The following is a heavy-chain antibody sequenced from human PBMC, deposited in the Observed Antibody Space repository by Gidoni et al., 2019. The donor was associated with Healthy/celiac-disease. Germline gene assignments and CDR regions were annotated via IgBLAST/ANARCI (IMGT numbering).Heavy chain of an antibody. CDR2: INHSGST. CDR3: ARGGLEALYYFDY. CDR1: AGPFSGYY. Sequence: QVQLQQWGAGLLKRSETLSLTCPVYAGPFSGYYWSWIRQPPGKGLEWIGEINHSGSTNYNPSLKSRVTISVDTSKNQFSLKLSSVTAADTAVYYCARGGLEALYYFDYWGQGTLVTVSS. J-gene: IGHJ4*02. V-gene: IGHV4-34*01. D-gene: IGHD3-3*01.